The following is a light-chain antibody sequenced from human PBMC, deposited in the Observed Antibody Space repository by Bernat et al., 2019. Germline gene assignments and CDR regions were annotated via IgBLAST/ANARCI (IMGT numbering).Light chain of an antibody. Sequence: QSALTQPASVSGSPGQSITISCTGTSSDVGASNYVSWYQQHPGKAPKLMIYDVSDRPSGVSDRFSGSKSGNTASLTISGLQAEDEADYYCSSYTSSSTLYVFGTGTKVIVL. J-gene: IGLJ1*01. CDR3: SSYTSSSTLYV. CDR2: DVS. CDR1: SSDVGASNY. V-gene: IGLV2-14*01.